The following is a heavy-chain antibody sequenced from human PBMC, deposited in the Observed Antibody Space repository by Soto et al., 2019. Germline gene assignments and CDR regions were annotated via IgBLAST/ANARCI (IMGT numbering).Heavy chain of an antibody. CDR2: ISGGGGGT. D-gene: IGHD2-2*01. CDR1: GFTFSSYA. Sequence: VQLLESGGGLVQPGGSLRLSCAASGFTFSSYAMSWVRRAPGKGWEWVSVISGGGGGTYYADSVKGRFPISRDNSKNTLYLQMNSLRAEDTAVYYCANTLGAKSKGIGYCSSTSCPYYFDYWGQGTLVTVSS. CDR3: ANTLGAKSKGIGYCSSTSCPYYFDY. J-gene: IGHJ4*02. V-gene: IGHV3-23*01.